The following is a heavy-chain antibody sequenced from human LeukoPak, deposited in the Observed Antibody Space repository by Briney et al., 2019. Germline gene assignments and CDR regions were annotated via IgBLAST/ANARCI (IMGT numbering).Heavy chain of an antibody. V-gene: IGHV1-2*06. Sequence: ASVKVSCKVSGYTFTGYYMHWGRQAPGQGLEWMGRINPNSGGTNYAQKFQGRVTMTRDTSISTAYMELSRLRSDDTAVYYCARPHTVLYNWFDPWGQGTLVTVSS. J-gene: IGHJ5*02. CDR2: INPNSGGT. D-gene: IGHD4-11*01. CDR1: GYTFTGYY. CDR3: ARPHTVLYNWFDP.